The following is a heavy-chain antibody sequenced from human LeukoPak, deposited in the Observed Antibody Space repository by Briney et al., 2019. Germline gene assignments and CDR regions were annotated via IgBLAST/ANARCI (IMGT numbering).Heavy chain of an antibody. CDR1: GFTFYDYA. Sequence: PGGSLRLSCAASGFTFYDYAMHWVRQAPGKGLEWVSGISWNSGSIGYADSVKGRFTISRDNAQNSLYLQMNSLRAEDTALYYCAKDSSAAGTSVDYWGQGTLVTVSS. J-gene: IGHJ4*02. V-gene: IGHV3-9*01. D-gene: IGHD6-13*01. CDR3: AKDSSAAGTSVDY. CDR2: ISWNSGSI.